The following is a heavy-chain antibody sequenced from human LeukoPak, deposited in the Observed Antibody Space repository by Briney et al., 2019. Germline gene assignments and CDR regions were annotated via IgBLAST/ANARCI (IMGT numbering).Heavy chain of an antibody. V-gene: IGHV4-59*01. J-gene: IGHJ6*03. CDR2: IYYSGYT. D-gene: IGHD3-16*01. Sequence: PSETLSLTCAVYGGSFSGYYWSWIRQPPGKGLKWIGNIYYSGYTTYGPSLRSRVTISVDTSKNQFSLKLSSVTAADTAVYYCARETSQKGAHYMDVWGKGTTITISS. CDR3: ARETSQKGAHYMDV. CDR1: GGSFSGYY.